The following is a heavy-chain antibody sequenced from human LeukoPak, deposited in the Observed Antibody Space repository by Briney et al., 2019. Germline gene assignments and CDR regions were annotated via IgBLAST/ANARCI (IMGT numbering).Heavy chain of an antibody. Sequence: EASVKVSCKASGYTFTGYYMHWVRQAPGQWLEWMGWFNPNSGGTNYAQKFQGRVTMTRDTSISTAYMELSRLRSDDTAVYYCARDPDHGYMDVWGKGTTVTVSS. CDR3: ARDPDHGYMDV. CDR2: FNPNSGGT. CDR1: GYTFTGYY. D-gene: IGHD1-14*01. J-gene: IGHJ6*03. V-gene: IGHV1-2*02.